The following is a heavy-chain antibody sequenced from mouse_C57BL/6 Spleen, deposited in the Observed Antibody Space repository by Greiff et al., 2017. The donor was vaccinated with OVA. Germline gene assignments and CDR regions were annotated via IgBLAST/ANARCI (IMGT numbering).Heavy chain of an antibody. CDR3: ATSYYSNPYYFDY. CDR1: GFTFSDYG. V-gene: IGHV5-17*01. D-gene: IGHD2-5*01. CDR2: ISSGSSTI. Sequence: EVKLVESGGGLVKPGGSLKLSCAASGFTFSDYGMHWVRQAPEKGLEWVAYISSGSSTIYYADTVKGRFTISRDNAKNTLFLQMTSLRSEDTAMYYCATSYYSNPYYFDYWGQGTTLTVSS. J-gene: IGHJ2*01.